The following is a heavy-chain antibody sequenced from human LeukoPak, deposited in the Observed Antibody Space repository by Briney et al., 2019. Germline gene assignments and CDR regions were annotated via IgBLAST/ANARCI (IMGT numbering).Heavy chain of an antibody. V-gene: IGHV1-46*01. CDR2: INPKDGKT. CDR3: ASSSWYVNWFDP. CDR1: GYTFIRYY. J-gene: IGHJ5*02. D-gene: IGHD6-13*01. Sequence: ASVKVSCKASGYTFIRYYMHWVRQAPGQGLEWMGGINPKDGKTIYAQKFQGRVTMTEDTSTDTAYMELSSLRSEDTAVYYCASSSWYVNWFDPWGQGTLVTVSS.